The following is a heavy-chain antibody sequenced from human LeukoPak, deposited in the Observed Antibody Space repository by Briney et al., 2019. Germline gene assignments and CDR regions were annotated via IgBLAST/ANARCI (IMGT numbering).Heavy chain of an antibody. CDR1: GGSFSGYY. J-gene: IGHJ3*02. CDR2: INHSGST. CDR3: ARDAARITMIVVVRVDAFDI. Sequence: SETLSLTCAVYGGSFSGYYWSWIRQPPGKGLEWIGEINHSGSTNYNPSLKSRVTISVDTSKNQFSLKLSSVTAADTAVYYCARDAARITMIVVVRVDAFDIWGQGTMVTVSS. D-gene: IGHD3-22*01. V-gene: IGHV4-34*01.